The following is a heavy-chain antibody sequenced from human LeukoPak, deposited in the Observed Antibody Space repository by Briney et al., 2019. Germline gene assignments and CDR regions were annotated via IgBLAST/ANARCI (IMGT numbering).Heavy chain of an antibody. CDR3: ARASWVSSADAVR. Sequence: GGSLRLSCAASGLSFSSFAMSWVRQGPARGLEWVSSIRGNGESVYGDSVKGRVNLSSESSRNTVYFQLNNLRVEDTAIYYCARASWVSSADAVRWGQGTLVTVSS. CDR2: IRGNGES. D-gene: IGHD3-16*01. J-gene: IGHJ4*02. CDR1: GLSFSSFA. V-gene: IGHV3-23*01.